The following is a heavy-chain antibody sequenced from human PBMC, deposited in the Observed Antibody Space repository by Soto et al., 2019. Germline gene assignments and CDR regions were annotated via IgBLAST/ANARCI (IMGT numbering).Heavy chain of an antibody. D-gene: IGHD2-21*01. V-gene: IGHV5-51*03. CDR1: GYSFTSHW. Sequence: EVQLVQSGAEVKKPGESLKISCKGSGYSFTSHWIAWVRQMPGKGLEWMGVIYPGDSDTRYSPSFQGQATISADKSSRTAYLEWRSLKASDTGMYYCARLCGGLGVLKKWFDPWGQGTLVTVSS. J-gene: IGHJ5*02. CDR3: ARLCGGLGVLKKWFDP. CDR2: IYPGDSDT.